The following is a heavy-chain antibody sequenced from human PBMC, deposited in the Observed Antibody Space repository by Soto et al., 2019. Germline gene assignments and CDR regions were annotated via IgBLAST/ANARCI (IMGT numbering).Heavy chain of an antibody. J-gene: IGHJ4*02. CDR2: ISASGATT. V-gene: IGHV3-23*01. CDR3: AKDLIDYSNSYFDY. D-gene: IGHD4-4*01. CDR1: GFSFSTYA. Sequence: EVQLLESGGNLVQPGGSLRLSCAASGFSFSTYALTWVRQAPGKGLEWVSGISASGATTYYADSVKGRFTISRDNSKNSLYLQMNSLRAEDTAVYYCAKDLIDYSNSYFDYWGQGTLVTVSS.